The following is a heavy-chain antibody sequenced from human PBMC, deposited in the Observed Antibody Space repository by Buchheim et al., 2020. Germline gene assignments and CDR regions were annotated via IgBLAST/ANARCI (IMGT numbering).Heavy chain of an antibody. V-gene: IGHV3-49*05. CDR1: GFTFGDYA. Sequence: EVQLVESGGGLVKPGRSLRLSCTASGFTFGDYAMSWFRQAPGKGLEWVGFIRSKAYGGTTEYAASVKGRFTISRDDSKSIAYLQMNSLKTEDTAVYYCTRDEMGSGYDLGYYGMDVWGQGTT. D-gene: IGHD5-12*01. CDR2: IRSKAYGGTT. J-gene: IGHJ6*02. CDR3: TRDEMGSGYDLGYYGMDV.